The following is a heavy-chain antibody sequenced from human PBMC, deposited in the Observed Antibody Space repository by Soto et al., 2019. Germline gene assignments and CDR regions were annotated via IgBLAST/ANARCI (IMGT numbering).Heavy chain of an antibody. CDR1: GFTFSSYA. J-gene: IGHJ4*02. CDR2: ISGSGGST. Sequence: EVQLLESGGGLVQPGGSLRLSCAASGFTFSSYALSWVRQAPGKGLEWVSAISGSGGSTYYADSVKGRFTISRDNSKNTLYLQMNSLRAEDTAVYYCAKAWWFGELLKGIDYWGQGTLVTVSS. V-gene: IGHV3-23*01. D-gene: IGHD3-10*01. CDR3: AKAWWFGELLKGIDY.